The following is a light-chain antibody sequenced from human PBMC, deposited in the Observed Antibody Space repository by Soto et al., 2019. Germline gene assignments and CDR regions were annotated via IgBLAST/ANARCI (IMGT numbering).Light chain of an antibody. V-gene: IGLV2-8*01. CDR1: SNDIGGYNY. CDR2: EVN. Sequence: QSALTQPPSASGSPGQSVAISCTGTSNDIGGYNYVSWYQQRPGKAPKLILYEVNARPSGVPDLFSGSKSGKTASLTVSGLRAEDEGDYFCRSYAGRDTYVIFGGGTKLTVL. CDR3: RSYAGRDTYVI. J-gene: IGLJ2*01.